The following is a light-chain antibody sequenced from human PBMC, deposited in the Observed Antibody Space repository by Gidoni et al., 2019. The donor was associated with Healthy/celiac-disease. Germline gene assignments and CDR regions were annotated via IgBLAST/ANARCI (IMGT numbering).Light chain of an antibody. Sequence: DIQMTQSPSSLSASVGDRVTITCQASQDISNYLNWYQQKPGKAPKLLIYGASNLETGVPARFSGSGSGTDFTFTISSLQPEDIATYYCQQYDNLPPYSFXXXTKLEIK. CDR1: QDISNY. J-gene: IGKJ2*03. CDR2: GAS. V-gene: IGKV1-33*01. CDR3: QQYDNLPPYS.